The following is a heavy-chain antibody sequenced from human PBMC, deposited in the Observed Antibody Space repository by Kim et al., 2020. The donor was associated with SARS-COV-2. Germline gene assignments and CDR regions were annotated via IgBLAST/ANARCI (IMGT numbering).Heavy chain of an antibody. CDR1: GYTLTGLS. CDR3: ATDFAYNWNYGWY. V-gene: IGHV1-24*01. Sequence: ASVKVSCKVSGYTLTGLSMHWVRQAPGQGLEWMGRFDPEDGNTIYAQKFQGRVTMTEDTSTDTAYMELSSLRSEDTAVYYCATDFAYNWNYGWYWGQGNLGTASS. D-gene: IGHD1-7*01. J-gene: IGHJ4*02. CDR2: FDPEDGNT.